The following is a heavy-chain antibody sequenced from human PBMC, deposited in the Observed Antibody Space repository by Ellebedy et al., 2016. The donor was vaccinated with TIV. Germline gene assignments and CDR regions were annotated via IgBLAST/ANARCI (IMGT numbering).Heavy chain of an antibody. Sequence: KFQGRVTITADKSTSTAYMELSSLRSEDTAVYYCAGGRPAAGYYGMDVWGQGTTVTVSS. D-gene: IGHD6-13*01. V-gene: IGHV1-69*02. J-gene: IGHJ6*02. CDR3: AGGRPAAGYYGMDV.